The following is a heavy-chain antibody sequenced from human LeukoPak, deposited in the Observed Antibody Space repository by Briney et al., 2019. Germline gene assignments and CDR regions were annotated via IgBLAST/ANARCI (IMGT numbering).Heavy chain of an antibody. V-gene: IGHV3-7*01. J-gene: IGHJ6*03. CDR1: GFTFGSYW. D-gene: IGHD3-3*01. CDR3: ARDPRFRGSDWYYDFWSDYPNYYYYYYMDV. Sequence: GGSLRLSCAASGFTFGSYWMSWVRQAPGKGLEWVANIKQDGSEKYYVDSVKGRFTISRDNAKNSLYLQMNSLRAEDTAVYYCARDPRFRGSDWYYDFWSDYPNYYYYYYMDVWGKGTTVTVSS. CDR2: IKQDGSEK.